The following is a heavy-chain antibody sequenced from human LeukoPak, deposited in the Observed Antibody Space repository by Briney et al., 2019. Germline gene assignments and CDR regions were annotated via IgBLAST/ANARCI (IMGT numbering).Heavy chain of an antibody. Sequence: GGSLRLSCAASGFTFSSCSMNWVRQAPGKGLEWVSSISSSSSYIYYADSVKGRFTISRDNAKNSLYLQMNSLRAEDTAVYYCARDLGYYGSGSSLVWGQGTLVTVSS. D-gene: IGHD3-10*01. V-gene: IGHV3-21*01. CDR2: ISSSSSYI. CDR3: ARDLGYYGSGSSLV. J-gene: IGHJ4*02. CDR1: GFTFSSCS.